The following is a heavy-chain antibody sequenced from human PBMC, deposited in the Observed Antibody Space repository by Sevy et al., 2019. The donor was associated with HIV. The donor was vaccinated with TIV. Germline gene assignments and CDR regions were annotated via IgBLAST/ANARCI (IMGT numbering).Heavy chain of an antibody. CDR3: ASLLSDFWSGYYIGNGVDY. D-gene: IGHD3-3*01. CDR2: IYYSGST. CDR1: VGSISSSSYY. V-gene: IGHV4-39*01. Sequence: SETLSLTCTVSVGSISSSSYYWGWIRQPPGKGLEWIGSIYYSGSTYYNPSLKSRVTISVDTSKNQFSLKLSSVTAADTAVYYCASLLSDFWSGYYIGNGVDYWGQGTLVTVSS. J-gene: IGHJ4*02.